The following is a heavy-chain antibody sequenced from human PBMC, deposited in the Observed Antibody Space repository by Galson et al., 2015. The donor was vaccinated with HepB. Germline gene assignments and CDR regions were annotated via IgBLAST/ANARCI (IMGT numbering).Heavy chain of an antibody. CDR2: ISGSGGST. D-gene: IGHD3-9*01. Sequence: SLRLSCAASGFTFSSYAMSWVRQAPGKGLEWVSAISGSGGSTYYADSVKGRFTISRDNSKNTLYLQMNSLRAEDTAVYYCAKDPPYYDILTGYYPQYYFDYWGQGTLVTVSS. CDR3: AKDPPYYDILTGYYPQYYFDY. J-gene: IGHJ4*02. CDR1: GFTFSSYA. V-gene: IGHV3-23*01.